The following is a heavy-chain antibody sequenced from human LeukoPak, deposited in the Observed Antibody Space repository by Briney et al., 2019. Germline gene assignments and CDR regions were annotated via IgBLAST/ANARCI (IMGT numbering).Heavy chain of an antibody. CDR1: GGSISNYY. CDR2: INYSGSA. CDR3: ARVYRDDFWSGYSTHFDY. V-gene: IGHV4-59*01. D-gene: IGHD3-3*01. J-gene: IGHJ4*02. Sequence: PSETLSLTCTVSGGSISNYYWSWIRQPPGKGLEWIGYINYSGSANSNPSLKSRVTISVDTSKNQFSLKLTSVTAADTAVYYCARVYRDDFWSGYSTHFDYRGQGTLVTVSS.